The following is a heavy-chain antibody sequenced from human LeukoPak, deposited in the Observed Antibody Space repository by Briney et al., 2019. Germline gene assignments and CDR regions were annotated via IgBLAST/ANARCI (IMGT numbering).Heavy chain of an antibody. V-gene: IGHV3-53*01. Sequence: GGSLRLSCTASGFTFGSYAMSWVRQAPGKGLEWVSVIYSGGSTYYADSVKGRFTISRDNSENTLYLQMSSLRAEDTAVYYCARVMEYCTTTSCYALGEDYWGQGTLVTVSS. J-gene: IGHJ4*02. CDR1: GFTFGSYA. D-gene: IGHD2-2*01. CDR2: IYSGGST. CDR3: ARVMEYCTTTSCYALGEDY.